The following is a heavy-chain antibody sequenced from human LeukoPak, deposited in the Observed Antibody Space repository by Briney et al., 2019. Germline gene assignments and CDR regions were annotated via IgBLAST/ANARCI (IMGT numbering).Heavy chain of an antibody. D-gene: IGHD2-2*01. CDR2: IYYSGST. J-gene: IGHJ4*02. CDR1: GGSISTSSYY. CDR3: ARRDCTSTSCYSGSYYFDC. V-gene: IGHV4-39*01. Sequence: PSETLSLTCTVSGGSISTSSYYWGWIRQPPGEGLEWIGSIYYSGSTYSNPSLKSRVTISVDTSKNQFSLKLSSVTAADTAVYYCARRDCTSTSCYSGSYYFDCWAQGTLVTVSS.